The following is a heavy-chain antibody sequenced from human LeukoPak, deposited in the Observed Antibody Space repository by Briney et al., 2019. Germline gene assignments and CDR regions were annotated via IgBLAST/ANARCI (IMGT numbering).Heavy chain of an antibody. CDR2: IIPIFGTA. CDR1: GGTFSSYA. CDR3: ARSRGIAAAGQMEGWESFDY. J-gene: IGHJ4*02. D-gene: IGHD6-13*01. Sequence: SVKVSCKAPGGTFSSYAISWVRQAPGQGLEWMGGIIPIFGTANYAQKFQGRVTITADESTSTAYMELSSLRSEDTAVYYCARSRGIAAAGQMEGWESFDYWGQGTLVTVSS. V-gene: IGHV1-69*13.